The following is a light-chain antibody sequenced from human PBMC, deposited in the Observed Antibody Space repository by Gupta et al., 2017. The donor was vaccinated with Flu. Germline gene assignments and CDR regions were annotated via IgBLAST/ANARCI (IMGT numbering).Light chain of an antibody. CDR1: QPISTY. J-gene: IGKJ4*02. Sequence: DIEMTQSPSSLSASVGDRVTITCRPSQPISTYLNWYQQQPGKAPKLLIFAASSLQRGVPSRFSGRGSGTXFTLTIXSLQPEDFASYYCQQSYSIPFTFGXGTRVETK. CDR2: AAS. V-gene: IGKV1-39*01. CDR3: QQSYSIPFT.